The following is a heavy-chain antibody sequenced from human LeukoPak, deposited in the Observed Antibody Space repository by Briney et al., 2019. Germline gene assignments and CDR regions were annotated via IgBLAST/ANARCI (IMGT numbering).Heavy chain of an antibody. D-gene: IGHD6-19*01. CDR3: AKDLSSGWPFDAFDI. CDR2: ISGSGGST. Sequence: GGSLRPSCAASGFTFSSYAMSWVRRAPGKGLEWVSAISGSGGSTYYADSVKGRFTISRDNSKNTLYLQMNSLRAEDTAVYYCAKDLSSGWPFDAFDIWGQGTMVTVSS. J-gene: IGHJ3*02. CDR1: GFTFSSYA. V-gene: IGHV3-23*01.